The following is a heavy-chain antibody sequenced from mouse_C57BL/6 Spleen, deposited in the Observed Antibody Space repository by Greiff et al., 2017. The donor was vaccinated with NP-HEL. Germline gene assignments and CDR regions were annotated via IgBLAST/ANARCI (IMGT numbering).Heavy chain of an antibody. V-gene: IGHV7-1*01. CDR3: ARDAFNWDGYFDV. D-gene: IGHD4-1*01. CDR1: GFTFSDFY. Sequence: EVKVVESGGGLVQSGRSLRLSCATSGFTFSDFYMEWVRQAPGKGLEWIAASRNKANDYTTEYSASVKGRFIVSRDTSQSILYRQMNALRAEDTAIYYCARDAFNWDGYFDVWGTGTTVTVSS. J-gene: IGHJ1*03. CDR2: SRNKANDYTT.